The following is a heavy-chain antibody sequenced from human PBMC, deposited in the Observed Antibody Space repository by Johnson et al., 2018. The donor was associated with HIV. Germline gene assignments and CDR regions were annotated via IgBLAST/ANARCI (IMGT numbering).Heavy chain of an antibody. CDR1: GFTFSNAW. D-gene: IGHD4-17*01. CDR3: TTACTVTGAFDI. Sequence: VQLVESGGGLVKPGGSLRLSCAASGFTFSNAWMSWVRQAPGKGLEWVGRIKSKTDGGTTDYAAPVKGRFTISRDDSKNTLYLQMNSLKTEDTAVYYCTTACTVTGAFDIWGQGTMVTVSS. J-gene: IGHJ3*02. V-gene: IGHV3-15*01. CDR2: IKSKTDGGTT.